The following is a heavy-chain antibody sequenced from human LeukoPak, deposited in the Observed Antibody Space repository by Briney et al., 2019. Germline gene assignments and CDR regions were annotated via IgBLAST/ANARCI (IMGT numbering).Heavy chain of an antibody. D-gene: IGHD2-2*02. CDR2: ISDSGGST. CDR1: GFTFSSYA. J-gene: IGHJ4*02. V-gene: IGHV3-23*01. Sequence: GGSLRLSCAASGFTFSSYAMSWVRQAPGKGLEWVSAISDSGGSTYYADSVKGRFTISRDNSKNTLYLQMNSLRAEDTAVYYCAKEGYLLLLYKGYYFDYWGQGTLVTVSS. CDR3: AKEGYLLLLYKGYYFDY.